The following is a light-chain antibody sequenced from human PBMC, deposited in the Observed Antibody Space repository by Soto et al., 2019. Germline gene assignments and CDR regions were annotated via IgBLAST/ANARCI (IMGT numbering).Light chain of an antibody. CDR1: QSVSSY. J-gene: IGKJ5*01. Sequence: EIVLTQSPATLSLSPGERATLSCRASQSVSSYLAWFQQKPGQAPRLLMYDASNRATGIPARFSGSGSGTDFTLTISSLEPEDFAVYYCQQRSNWPLTFGQGTRLDIK. CDR2: DAS. CDR3: QQRSNWPLT. V-gene: IGKV3-11*01.